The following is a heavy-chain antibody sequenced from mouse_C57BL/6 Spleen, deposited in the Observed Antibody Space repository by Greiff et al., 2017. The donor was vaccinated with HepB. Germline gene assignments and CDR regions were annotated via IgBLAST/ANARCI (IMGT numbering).Heavy chain of an antibody. CDR2: IYPGDGDT. CDR3: ARWSDYGNGFDY. D-gene: IGHD2-1*01. J-gene: IGHJ2*01. Sequence: VQLQQSGAELVKPGASVKISCKASGYAFSSYWMNWVKQRPGKGLEWIGQIYPGDGDTNYNGKFKGKATLTADKSSSTAYMQLSSLTSEDSAVYFCARWSDYGNGFDYRGQGTTLTVSS. CDR1: GYAFSSYW. V-gene: IGHV1-80*01.